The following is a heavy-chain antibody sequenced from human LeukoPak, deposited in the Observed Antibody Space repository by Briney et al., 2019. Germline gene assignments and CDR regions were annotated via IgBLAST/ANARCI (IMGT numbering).Heavy chain of an antibody. Sequence: ASVKVSCKASGYTFTTYDINWVRQATGQGLQWMGWINPNSGNTGYAQKFQGRITITRNTSISTVYMELSSLRSEDTAVYYCARDRAGTLDYWGQGILVTVSS. CDR2: INPNSGNT. V-gene: IGHV1-8*03. CDR3: ARDRAGTLDY. J-gene: IGHJ4*02. CDR1: GYTFTTYD. D-gene: IGHD1/OR15-1a*01.